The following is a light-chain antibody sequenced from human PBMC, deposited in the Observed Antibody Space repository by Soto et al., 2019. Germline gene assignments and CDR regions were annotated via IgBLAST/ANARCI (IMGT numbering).Light chain of an antibody. CDR2: GAS. V-gene: IGKV3-15*01. J-gene: IGKJ1*01. CDR3: QQYNNWTPWT. Sequence: EIVMTQSPATLSVSPGERATLSCRASQSVSSNLAWYQQKPGQDPRLLIYGASTRATGIPARFSGSGSGTEFTLTISSLQSEDVAVYYCQQYNNWTPWTFGQGTKVEIK. CDR1: QSVSSN.